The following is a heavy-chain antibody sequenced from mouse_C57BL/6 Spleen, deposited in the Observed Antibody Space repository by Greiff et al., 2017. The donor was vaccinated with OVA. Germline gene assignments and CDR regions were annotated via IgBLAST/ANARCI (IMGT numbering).Heavy chain of an antibody. V-gene: IGHV1-50*01. CDR1: GYTFTSYW. CDR3: ARSGSYYAMDY. Sequence: QVQLQQSGAELVKPGASVKLSCKASGYTFTSYWMQWVKQRPGQGLEWIGEIDPSDSYTNYNQKFKGKATLTVDTSSSTAYMQLSSLTSYDSAVYYCARSGSYYAMDYWGQGTSVTVSS. J-gene: IGHJ4*01. CDR2: IDPSDSYT.